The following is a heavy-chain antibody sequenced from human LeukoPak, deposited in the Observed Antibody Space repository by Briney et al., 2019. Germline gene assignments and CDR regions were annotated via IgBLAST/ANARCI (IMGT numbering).Heavy chain of an antibody. J-gene: IGHJ4*02. CDR2: INPNSGGT. D-gene: IGHD3-22*01. V-gene: IGHV1-2*02. CDR1: GYTFTGYY. CDR3: ARDYYDSSGYSSSWYYFDY. Sequence: ASVKVSCKASGYTFTGYYMHWVRQAPGQGLEWMGWINPNSGGTNYAQKFQGRVTMTRDTSISTAHMELSRLRSDDTAVYYCARDYYDSSGYSSSWYYFDYWGQGTLVTVSS.